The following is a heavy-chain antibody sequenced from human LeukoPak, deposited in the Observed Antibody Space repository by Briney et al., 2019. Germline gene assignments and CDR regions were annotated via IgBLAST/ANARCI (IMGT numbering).Heavy chain of an antibody. J-gene: IGHJ4*02. Sequence: PSETLPLTCTVSGGSISSGSYYWSWIRQPAGKGLEWIGRIYTSGSTNYNPSLKSRVTISVDTSKNQFSLKLSSVTAADTAVYYCARDRWFGEFDWGQGTLVTVSS. D-gene: IGHD3-10*01. CDR2: IYTSGST. CDR3: ARDRWFGEFD. V-gene: IGHV4-61*02. CDR1: GGSISSGSYY.